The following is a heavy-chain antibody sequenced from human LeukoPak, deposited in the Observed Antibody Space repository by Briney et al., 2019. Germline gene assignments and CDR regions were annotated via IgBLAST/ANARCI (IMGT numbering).Heavy chain of an antibody. V-gene: IGHV3-23*01. CDR3: AKMGTYYYDSSGYPDY. CDR2: ISGSGGST. J-gene: IGHJ4*02. Sequence: PGGSLRLSCAASGFTFSSYAMSWVRQAPGTGLEWVSAISGSGGSTYYADSVKGRFTISRDNSKNTLYLQMNSLRAEDTAVYYCAKMGTYYYDSSGYPDYWGQGTLVTVSS. D-gene: IGHD3-22*01. CDR1: GFTFSSYA.